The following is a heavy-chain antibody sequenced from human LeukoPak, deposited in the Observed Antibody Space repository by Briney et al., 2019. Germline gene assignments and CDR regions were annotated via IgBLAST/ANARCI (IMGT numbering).Heavy chain of an antibody. V-gene: IGHV3-23*01. D-gene: IGHD5/OR15-5a*01. Sequence: GGSLRLSCAASGFSFSDYAMVWVRQAPRKGLEWVSGISSGGHDATFYADSVKGRFTVSRDNSKNTLYLQMNFLRVEDTALYYCAKDSTHDYFYNYMDAWGKGTTVTVTS. J-gene: IGHJ6*03. CDR2: ISSGGHDAT. CDR1: GFSFSDYA. CDR3: AKDSTHDYFYNYMDA.